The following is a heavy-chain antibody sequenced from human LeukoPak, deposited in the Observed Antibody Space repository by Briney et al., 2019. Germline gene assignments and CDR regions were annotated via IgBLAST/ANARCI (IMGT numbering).Heavy chain of an antibody. CDR2: ISGSGGTT. J-gene: IGHJ5*01. D-gene: IGHD4-11*01. CDR1: GFTFSTYA. CDR3: AKGGPYSNFPFDS. V-gene: IGHV3-23*01. Sequence: GGSLRLSCAASGFTFSTYAMSWVRQAPGKGLEWVSTISGSGGTTYYADSVKSRFTISRDNSKNTLYLRMNSLRAEDTALYYCAKGGPYSNFPFDSWGQGTLVTVFS.